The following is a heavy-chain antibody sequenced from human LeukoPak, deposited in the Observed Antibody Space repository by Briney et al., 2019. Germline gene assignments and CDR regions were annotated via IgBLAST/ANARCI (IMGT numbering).Heavy chain of an antibody. V-gene: IGHV3-48*01. D-gene: IGHD3-10*02. J-gene: IGHJ2*01. CDR1: GFTFDTYS. CDR2: ISTSSDTI. CDR3: ARDKNVNHGVYWFFDL. Sequence: GGSLRLSCAGSGFTFDTYSMNWVRQAPGKGLEWISYISTSSDTIYYADSVKGRFSISRDNAKNSLYLQMDSLRAEDTAVYYCARDKNVNHGVYWFFDLWGRGTLVTVSS.